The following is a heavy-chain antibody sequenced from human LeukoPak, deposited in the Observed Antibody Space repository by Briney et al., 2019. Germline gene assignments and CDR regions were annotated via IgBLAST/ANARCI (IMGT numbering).Heavy chain of an antibody. V-gene: IGHV1-69*05. Sequence: SVKVSCKASGGTFNKYAITWVRQAPGQGLEWMGGIIPMHAPARYAQNFQGRVTITTDESTSTAYTELSSLKSEDTALYYCARGAHSGSFSSWFHPWGQGTLVTVSS. J-gene: IGHJ5*02. D-gene: IGHD3-10*01. CDR3: ARGAHSGSFSSWFHP. CDR1: GGTFNKYA. CDR2: IIPMHAPA.